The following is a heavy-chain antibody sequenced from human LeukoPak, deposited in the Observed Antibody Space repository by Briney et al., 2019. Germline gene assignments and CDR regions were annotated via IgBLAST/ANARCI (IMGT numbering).Heavy chain of an antibody. J-gene: IGHJ4*02. D-gene: IGHD3-22*01. CDR3: ARGGGVTYYDSTGYLWYFDY. Sequence: SETLSVTCSVSGGSITTSYWSWIRQSPGKGLEWVGFMYYTGTTNYNPSLKSRVSMSVDTSKTKFFLNLSSVTAADTAVYYCARGGGVTYYDSTGYLWYFDYWGQGTLVTVSS. V-gene: IGHV4-59*08. CDR1: GGSITTSY. CDR2: MYYTGTT.